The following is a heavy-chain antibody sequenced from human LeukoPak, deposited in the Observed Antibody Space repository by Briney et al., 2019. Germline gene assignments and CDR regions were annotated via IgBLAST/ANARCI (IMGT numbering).Heavy chain of an antibody. CDR1: GFTFSSYA. D-gene: IGHD3-3*01. J-gene: IGHJ6*02. V-gene: IGHV3-23*01. CDR2: ISGSGGST. Sequence: GGSLRLSCAASGFTFSSYAMSWVRQAPGKGLEWVSAISGSGGSTYYADSVKGRFTISRDNSKNTLYLQMNSLRAEDTAVYYCAKGLDDDFWSGYAHYGMDVWGQGTTVTVSS. CDR3: AKGLDDDFWSGYAHYGMDV.